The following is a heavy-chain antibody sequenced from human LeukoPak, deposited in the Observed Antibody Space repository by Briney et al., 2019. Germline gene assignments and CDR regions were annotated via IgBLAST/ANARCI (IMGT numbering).Heavy chain of an antibody. CDR2: ISAYNGNT. CDR1: GYTFTSYG. Sequence: ASVKVSCKASGYTFTSYGISWVRQAPGQGLEWMGWISAYNGNTNYAQKLQGRVTMTTDTSTSTAYMELRSLRSDDTAVYYCARDVNCSGGSCYDHLDPWGQGTLVTVSS. V-gene: IGHV1-18*01. CDR3: ARDVNCSGGSCYDHLDP. D-gene: IGHD2-15*01. J-gene: IGHJ5*02.